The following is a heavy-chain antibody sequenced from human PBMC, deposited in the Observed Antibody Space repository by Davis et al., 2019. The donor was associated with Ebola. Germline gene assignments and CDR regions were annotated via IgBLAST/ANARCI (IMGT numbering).Heavy chain of an antibody. Sequence: SETLSLTCAVSGGSVSSGGYSWSWIRQPPGKGLEWIGCMYHSGSSYYNPSLKTRVTISVDRSKNQFSLKLSSVTAADTAVYYCARHTSDYGWFDPWGQGTLVTVSS. CDR2: MYHSGSS. CDR3: ARHTSDYGWFDP. D-gene: IGHD4-17*01. CDR1: GGSVSSGGYS. V-gene: IGHV4-30-2*01. J-gene: IGHJ5*02.